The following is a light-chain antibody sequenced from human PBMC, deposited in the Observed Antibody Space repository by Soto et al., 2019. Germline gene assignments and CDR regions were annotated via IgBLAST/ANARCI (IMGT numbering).Light chain of an antibody. Sequence: DIQLTQSPSFLSASVGDRVTITCRASQGISNYLAWYQQKPGKVPKLLIYAASTLQSGVPSRFSGSGSGTDFTLTISSLQPEDSAVYHCQQYGSSPTTFGQGTKVDIK. V-gene: IGKV1-27*01. CDR2: AAS. CDR3: QQYGSSPTT. CDR1: QGISNY. J-gene: IGKJ1*01.